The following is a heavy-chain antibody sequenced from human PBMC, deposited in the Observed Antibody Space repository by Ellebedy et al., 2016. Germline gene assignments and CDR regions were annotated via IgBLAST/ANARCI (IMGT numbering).Heavy chain of an antibody. CDR2: ISSSSSYI. CDR3: AKDRDDAGDFVFDS. Sequence: GGSLRLXXAASGFTFSSYSMNWVRQAPGKGLEWVSSISSSSSYIYYADSVKGRFTISRDDPKSTLYLQMNNLRAEDTAVYYCAKDRDDAGDFVFDSWGQGTLVTVSS. J-gene: IGHJ4*02. CDR1: GFTFSSYS. V-gene: IGHV3-21*04. D-gene: IGHD4-17*01.